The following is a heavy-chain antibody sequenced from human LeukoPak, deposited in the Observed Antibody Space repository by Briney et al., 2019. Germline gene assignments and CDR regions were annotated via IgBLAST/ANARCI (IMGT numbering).Heavy chain of an antibody. Sequence: GGSLRLSCAASGFTFSSYAMSWVRQAPGKGLEWVSAISGSGGSTYYADSVKGRFTISRDNSKNTLYLQMNSLRAEDTAVYYCAKGITFDSGYYEAPIDYWGQGTLVTVSS. CDR1: GFTFSSYA. CDR2: ISGSGGST. CDR3: AKGITFDSGYYEAPIDY. D-gene: IGHD3-22*01. J-gene: IGHJ4*02. V-gene: IGHV3-23*01.